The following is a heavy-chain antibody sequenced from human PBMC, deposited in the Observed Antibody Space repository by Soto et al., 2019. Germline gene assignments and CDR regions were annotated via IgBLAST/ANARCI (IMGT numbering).Heavy chain of an antibody. J-gene: IGHJ4*02. CDR3: ARDCGYYSDSGSSIYDS. D-gene: IGHD3-10*01. CDR1: GYTFTNYG. CDR2: ISAYNGNT. V-gene: IGHV1-18*01. Sequence: ASVKVSCKASGYTFTNYGISWVRQAPGQGLEWMGWISAYNGNTNYAQKLQGRVTMTTDTSTSTVYMELRSLRSDDTAVYYCARDCGYYSDSGSSIYDSWGQGTQVTVSS.